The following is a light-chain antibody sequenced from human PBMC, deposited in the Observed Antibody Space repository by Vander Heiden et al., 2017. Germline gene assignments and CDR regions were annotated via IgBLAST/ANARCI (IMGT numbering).Light chain of an antibody. CDR3: QSADSSGTYVV. J-gene: IGLJ2*01. CDR2: TDS. CDR1: ALPKQY. V-gene: IGLV3-25*03. Sequence: SYELTPPPSVSVSPGQTARSPCSGDALPKQYAYWYQQKPGQAPVLVIYTDSERPSGIPERFSGSSSGTTVTLTISGVQAEDEADYYCQSADSSGTYVVFGGGTKLTVL.